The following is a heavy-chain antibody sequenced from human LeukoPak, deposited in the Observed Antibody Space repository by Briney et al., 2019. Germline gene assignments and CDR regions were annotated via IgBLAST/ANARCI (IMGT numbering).Heavy chain of an antibody. D-gene: IGHD3-3*01. V-gene: IGHV4-39*01. Sequence: SETLSLTCTVSGGSMSSGTYYWGWIRQPPGKGLEWIASIRYLGSTFYNPSLQSRVTISVDTPKNQFSLKLSSVTAADTAVYYCARGTFWSGYYHDYWGQGTLVTVSS. CDR1: GGSMSSGTYY. CDR2: IRYLGST. J-gene: IGHJ4*02. CDR3: ARGTFWSGYYHDY.